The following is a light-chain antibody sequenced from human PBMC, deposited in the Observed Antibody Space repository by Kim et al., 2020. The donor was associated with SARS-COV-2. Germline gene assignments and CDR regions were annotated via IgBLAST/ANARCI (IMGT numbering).Light chain of an antibody. V-gene: IGKV3-11*01. Sequence: LAPGEGATLSCRASPSVTTSIAWYQQRRGQPPRLLVYGVSNRATGIPARFSGSGSGTDFTLTISSLEPEDFAVYFCQQYSDWPQTFGQGTKVDIK. CDR2: GVS. J-gene: IGKJ1*01. CDR3: QQYSDWPQT. CDR1: PSVTTS.